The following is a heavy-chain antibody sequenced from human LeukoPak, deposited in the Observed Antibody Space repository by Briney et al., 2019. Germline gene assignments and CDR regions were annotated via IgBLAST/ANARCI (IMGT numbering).Heavy chain of an antibody. J-gene: IGHJ4*02. CDR3: ARGRTLRFLEWFVFDY. V-gene: IGHV3-66*02. Sequence: PGGSLRLSCAASGFTVSSNYMSWVRQAPGKGLEWVSVIYCGGSTYYADSVKGRFTISRDNSKNTLYLQMNSLRAEDTAVYYCARGRTLRFLEWFVFDYWGQGTLVTVSS. CDR1: GFTVSSNY. CDR2: IYCGGST. D-gene: IGHD3-3*01.